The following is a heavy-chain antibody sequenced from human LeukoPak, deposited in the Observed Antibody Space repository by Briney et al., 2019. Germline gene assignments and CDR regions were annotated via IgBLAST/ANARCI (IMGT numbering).Heavy chain of an antibody. CDR1: GFTLSNYW. V-gene: IGHV3-74*01. CDR2: VSNDGGST. D-gene: IGHD6-13*01. J-gene: IGHJ4*02. CDR3: VGAAADTTPRP. Sequence: GGSLRLSCAASGFTLSNYWMHWVRQGPGKGLVWVSRVSNDGGSTAYADSVRGRFTISRDNAKNTLYLQMNSLRAEDTAVYYCVGAAADTTPRPWGQGTLVTVSS.